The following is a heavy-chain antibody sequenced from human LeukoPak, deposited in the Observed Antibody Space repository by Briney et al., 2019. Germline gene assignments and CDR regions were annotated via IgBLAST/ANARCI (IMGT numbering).Heavy chain of an antibody. D-gene: IGHD5-12*01. CDR2: ISGSGGST. J-gene: IGHJ5*02. Sequence: GGSLRLSCAASGFTFSSYAMSWVRQAPGKGLEWVSAISGSGGSTYYADSVKGRFTISRDNSKNTLYLQMNSLRAEDTAVYYCAKDRGWDIVATNPNWFDPWGQGTLVTVSS. CDR1: GFTFSSYA. CDR3: AKDRGWDIVATNPNWFDP. V-gene: IGHV3-23*01.